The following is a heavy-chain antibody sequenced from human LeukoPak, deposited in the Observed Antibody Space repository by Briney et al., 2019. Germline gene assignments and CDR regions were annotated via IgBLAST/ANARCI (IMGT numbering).Heavy chain of an antibody. D-gene: IGHD6-6*01. Sequence: GGSLRLSCAASGFTFSYYAIHWVRQAPGKGLEWVAVISYDGSNEYYADSVKGRFTISRDNSKNMLFLQMNSLRPEDTAVYYCARDVRTKAGRPSETDYYYYMDVWGKGTTVTVSS. CDR2: ISYDGSNE. CDR1: GFTFSYYA. J-gene: IGHJ6*03. CDR3: ARDVRTKAGRPSETDYYYYMDV. V-gene: IGHV3-30-3*01.